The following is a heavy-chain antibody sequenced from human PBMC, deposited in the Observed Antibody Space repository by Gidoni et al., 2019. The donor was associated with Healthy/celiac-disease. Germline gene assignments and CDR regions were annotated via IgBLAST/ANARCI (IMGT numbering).Heavy chain of an antibody. CDR1: GGSISSYY. V-gene: IGHV4-59*01. CDR2: IYYSGST. Sequence: QVQLQESGPGLVKPSETLSLTCTVSGGSISSYYWRWIRQPPGKGLEWIGYIYYSGSTNYNPSLKSRVTISVDTSKNQFSLKLSSVTAADTAVYYCARGVGPSPVEWWGQGTLVTVSS. J-gene: IGHJ4*02. CDR3: ARGVGPSPVEW. D-gene: IGHD3-3*01.